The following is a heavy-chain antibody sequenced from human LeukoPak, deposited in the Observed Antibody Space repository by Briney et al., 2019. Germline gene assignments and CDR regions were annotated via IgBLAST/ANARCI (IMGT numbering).Heavy chain of an antibody. CDR2: IIPIFGTA. V-gene: IGHV1-69*13. CDR1: GGTFSSYA. J-gene: IGHJ4*02. CDR3: ARDGRDYDFWSGYYPLYYFDY. Sequence: SVNVSCKASGGTFSSYAISWVRQAPGQGLEWMGGIIPIFGTANYAQKFQGRVTITADESTSTAYMELSSLRSEDTAVYYCARDGRDYDFWSGYYPLYYFDYWGQGTLVTVSS. D-gene: IGHD3-3*01.